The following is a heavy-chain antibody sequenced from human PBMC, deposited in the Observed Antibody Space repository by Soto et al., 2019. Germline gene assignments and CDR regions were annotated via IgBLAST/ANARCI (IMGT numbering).Heavy chain of an antibody. CDR3: ARKLVGNPYGLAL. D-gene: IGHD3-9*01. CDR2: MDPKSSDK. Sequence: ASVKVSCKASGYTFTSYDINWVRQAAGQGLEWMAWMDPKSSDKGYAQKFQGRVTLTKDTSISTAYMELSSLGSEDTAVYYCARKLVGNPYGLALWCKGTTFTVSS. CDR1: GYTFTSYD. V-gene: IGHV1-8*01. J-gene: IGHJ6*04.